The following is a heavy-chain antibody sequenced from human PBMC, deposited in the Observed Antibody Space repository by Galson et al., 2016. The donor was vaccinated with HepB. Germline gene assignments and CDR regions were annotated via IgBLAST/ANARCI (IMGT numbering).Heavy chain of an antibody. CDR1: GSKFTSRW. Sequence: QSGAEVKKPGESLKISCKGSGSKFTSRWIGWVRQMPGKGLEWMGIIYPGDSDTRYSPSFQGQVTISADKSIGTAYLQWSSLKASDTAMYYCVRLACSGGSCYSYWYFDLWGRGTLVTVSS. CDR2: IYPGDSDT. J-gene: IGHJ2*01. V-gene: IGHV5-51*01. D-gene: IGHD2-15*01. CDR3: VRLACSGGSCYSYWYFDL.